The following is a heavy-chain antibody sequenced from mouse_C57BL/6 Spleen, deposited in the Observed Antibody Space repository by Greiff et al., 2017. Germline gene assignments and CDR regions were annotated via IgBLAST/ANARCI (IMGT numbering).Heavy chain of an antibody. CDR3: TRPYGNYWYSDV. J-gene: IGHJ1*03. CDR2: IDPETGGT. V-gene: IGHV1-15*01. D-gene: IGHD2-1*01. CDR1: GYTFTDYD. Sequence: VQLQPSGAELVRPGASVTLSCKASGYTFTDYDMPWVKQTPVHGLDWIGAIDPETGGTAYNQKFKGKAILTADKSSSTAYMELRSLTSEDSAVYYGTRPYGNYWYSDVWGTGNTVTVSS.